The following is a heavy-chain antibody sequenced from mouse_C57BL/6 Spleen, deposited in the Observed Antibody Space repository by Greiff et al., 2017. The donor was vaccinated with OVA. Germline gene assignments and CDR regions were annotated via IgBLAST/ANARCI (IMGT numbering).Heavy chain of an antibody. CDR3: AREWGYGDYFDY. J-gene: IGHJ2*01. V-gene: IGHV5-16*01. CDR2: INYDGSST. Sequence: EVKLVESEGGLVQPGRSMKLSCTASGFTFSDYYMAWVRQVPEKGLEWVANINYDGSSTYYLDSLKSRFIISRDNAKNILYLQMSSLKSEDTATYYCAREWGYGDYFDYWGQGTTLTVSS. CDR1: GFTFSDYY. D-gene: IGHD2-2*01.